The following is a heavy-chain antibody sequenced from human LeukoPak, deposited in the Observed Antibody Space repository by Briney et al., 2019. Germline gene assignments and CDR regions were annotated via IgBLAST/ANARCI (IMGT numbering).Heavy chain of an antibody. CDR1: GGSFSGYY. CDR2: INHSGST. D-gene: IGHD3-16*01. J-gene: IGHJ5*02. V-gene: IGHV4-34*01. CDR3: ARRGRPPSRLPFDP. Sequence: PSETLSLTCAVYGGSFSGYYWSWIRQPPGKGLEWIGEINHSGSTNYNPSLKSRVTISVDTSKNQFSLKLSSVTAADTAVYYCARRGRPPSRLPFDPWGQGTLVTVSS.